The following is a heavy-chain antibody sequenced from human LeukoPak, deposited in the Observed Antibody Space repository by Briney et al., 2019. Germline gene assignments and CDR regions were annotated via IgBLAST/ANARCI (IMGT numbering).Heavy chain of an antibody. D-gene: IGHD1-26*01. J-gene: IGHJ3*02. CDR3: ARATSGSYYGLDAFDI. CDR1: GYTFTSYY. Sequence: ASVKVSCKASGYTFTSYYMHWVRQAPGQGLEWMGIINPSGGSTSYAQKFQGRVTMTRDMSTSTVYMELSSLRSEDTAVYYCARATSGSYYGLDAFDIWGQGTMVTVSS. V-gene: IGHV1-46*01. CDR2: INPSGGST.